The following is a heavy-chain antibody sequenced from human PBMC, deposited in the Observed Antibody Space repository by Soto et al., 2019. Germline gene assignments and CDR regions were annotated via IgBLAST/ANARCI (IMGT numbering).Heavy chain of an antibody. CDR3: ARDPSYDSSGYYYYYGMDV. D-gene: IGHD3-22*01. J-gene: IGHJ6*02. V-gene: IGHV1-69*13. Sequence: SVKVSCKASGGTFSSYAISWVRQAPGQGLEWMGGIIPIFGTANYAQKFQGRVTITADESTSTAYMELSSLRSEDTAVYCCARDPSYDSSGYYYYYGMDVWGQGTTVTVSS. CDR2: IIPIFGTA. CDR1: GGTFSSYA.